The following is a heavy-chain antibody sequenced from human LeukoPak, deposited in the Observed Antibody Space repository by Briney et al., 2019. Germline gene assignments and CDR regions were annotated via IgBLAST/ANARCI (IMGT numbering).Heavy chain of an antibody. D-gene: IGHD3-22*01. V-gene: IGHV3-23*01. CDR3: AKDEDSSRYHPTY. J-gene: IGHJ4*02. CDR1: EFSFRSYA. Sequence: GGSLRLSCAASEFSFRSYAMTWVRQAPGKGLEWVSSISSTGGSTYYADSVKGRFTISRDNSKNTLYLQMNSLGAEDTAVYYCAKDEDSSRYHPTYWGQGTLVTVSS. CDR2: ISSTGGST.